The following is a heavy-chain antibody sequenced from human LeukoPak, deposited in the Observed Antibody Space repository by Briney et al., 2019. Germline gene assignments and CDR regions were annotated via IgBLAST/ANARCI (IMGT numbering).Heavy chain of an antibody. CDR3: TKDMRVASF. V-gene: IGHV3-23*01. J-gene: IGHJ4*02. Sequence: GGSLRLSCAASGFTFSSYGMNWVRQAPGKGLEWVSAITISGGNTYYADSVKGRFTISRDNSKNTLYLQMNSLRTEDTAIYYCTKDMRVASFWGQGTLVTVSS. CDR2: ITISGGNT. D-gene: IGHD3-16*02. CDR1: GFTFSSYG.